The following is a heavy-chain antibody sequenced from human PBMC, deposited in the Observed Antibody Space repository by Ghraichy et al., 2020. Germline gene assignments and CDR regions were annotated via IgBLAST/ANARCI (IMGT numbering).Heavy chain of an antibody. CDR2: IYPGDSAT. J-gene: IGHJ4*02. D-gene: IGHD6-19*01. CDR1: GYTFSNYW. V-gene: IGHV5-51*01. CDR3: ARQSYGWFRGSDY. Sequence: GESLISCQGSGYTFSNYWIGWVRQMPGKGLEWMAIIYPGDSATRYSPSFQGQVTISADKSISTAYLQWSSLKASDTAMYYCARQSYGWFRGSDYWGQGTLVTVSS.